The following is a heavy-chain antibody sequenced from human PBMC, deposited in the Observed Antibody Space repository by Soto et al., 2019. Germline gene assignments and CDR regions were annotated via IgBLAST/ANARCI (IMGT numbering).Heavy chain of an antibody. J-gene: IGHJ4*02. CDR2: ISGSGGST. D-gene: IGHD6-13*01. V-gene: IGHV3-23*01. CDR1: GFTFSNYA. Sequence: EVQLLESGGGLVQPGGSLRLSCAASGFTFSNYAVTWVRQAPGKGLELVSTISGSGGSTYYADSVKGRFTISRDNSKNTVYLQRNSLRAEDTAVYYCAKDQGSSWYEIDYWGQGTLVTVSS. CDR3: AKDQGSSWYEIDY.